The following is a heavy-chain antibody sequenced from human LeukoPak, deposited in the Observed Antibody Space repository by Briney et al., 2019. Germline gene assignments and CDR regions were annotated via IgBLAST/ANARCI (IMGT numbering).Heavy chain of an antibody. CDR2: ISYDRSNK. D-gene: IGHD6-13*01. J-gene: IGHJ5*02. Sequence: PGRSLRLSCAASGFTFSSYGMHWVPQAPGKGLEWVAVISYDRSNKYYADSVKGRFTISRDNSKNTLYLQMNSLRAEDTAVYYCAKDQGSSWYSGWFDPWGQGTLVTVSS. CDR3: AKDQGSSWYSGWFDP. V-gene: IGHV3-30*18. CDR1: GFTFSSYG.